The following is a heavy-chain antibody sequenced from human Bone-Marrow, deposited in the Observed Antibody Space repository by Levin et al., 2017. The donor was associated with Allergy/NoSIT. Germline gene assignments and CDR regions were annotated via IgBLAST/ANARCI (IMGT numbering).Heavy chain of an antibody. V-gene: IGHV3-7*01. D-gene: IGHD5-24*01. J-gene: IGHJ5*02. Sequence: GESLKISCAASGFTFSNSWMSWVRQAPGKGLEWVANIKEDGSEKYYVDSVKGRFTISRDNAKNSLYVQMHSLRAEDTAVYYCARDQFRRATIGARWFDPWGQGTLVTVSS. CDR1: GFTFSNSW. CDR2: IKEDGSEK. CDR3: ARDQFRRATIGARWFDP.